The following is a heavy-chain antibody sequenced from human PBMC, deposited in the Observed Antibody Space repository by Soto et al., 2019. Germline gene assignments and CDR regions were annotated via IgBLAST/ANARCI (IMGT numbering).Heavy chain of an antibody. CDR3: ARDLRITMVRGGKYGMDV. V-gene: IGHV4-4*02. CDR2: IYHSGST. CDR1: GGSLSSSNW. D-gene: IGHD3-10*01. Sequence: SQTRSLTCAVSGGSLSSSNWWSWVRQPPGKGLEWIGEIYHSGSTNYNPSLKSRVTLSVDKSKNQFSLKLSSVTAADTAVYYCARDLRITMVRGGKYGMDVWGQGTTVTVSS. J-gene: IGHJ6*02.